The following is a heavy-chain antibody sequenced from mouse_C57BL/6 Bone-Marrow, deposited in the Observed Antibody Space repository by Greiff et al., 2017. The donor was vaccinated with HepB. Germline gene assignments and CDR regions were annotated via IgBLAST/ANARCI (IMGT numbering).Heavy chain of an antibody. D-gene: IGHD1-1*01. Sequence: VQLQQSGAELVRPGASVKLSCTASGFNIKDDYMHWVKQRPEQGLEWIGGIDPENGDTEYASKFQGKATITADTSSNTAYLQLSSLTSEDTAVYYCTSLITTVVANYFDYWGQGTTLTVSS. CDR1: GFNIKDDY. J-gene: IGHJ2*01. CDR3: TSLITTVVANYFDY. V-gene: IGHV14-4*01. CDR2: IDPENGDT.